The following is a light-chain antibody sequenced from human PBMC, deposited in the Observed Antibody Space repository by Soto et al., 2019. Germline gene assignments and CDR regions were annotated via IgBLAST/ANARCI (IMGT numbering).Light chain of an antibody. V-gene: IGLV2-11*01. CDR1: SRDVGYYKY. CDR2: DVN. CDR3: CSYAGSYTYG. Sequence: QSALTQPRSVSGSPGQSVTISCTGTSRDVGYYKYVSWYQQHPGKAPKLMIYDVNKRPSGVPDRFSGSKSDNTASLTISGLQTEDEADYDCCSYAGSYTYGLGTVTKVTVL. J-gene: IGLJ1*01.